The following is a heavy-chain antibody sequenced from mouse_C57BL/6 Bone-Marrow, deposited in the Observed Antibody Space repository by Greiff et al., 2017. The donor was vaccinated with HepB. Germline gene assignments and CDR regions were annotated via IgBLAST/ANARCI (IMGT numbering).Heavy chain of an antibody. CDR2: IYPGDGDT. CDR1: GYAFSSYW. D-gene: IGHD1-1*01. CDR3: FPRDYGSSTWYFDV. J-gene: IGHJ1*03. V-gene: IGHV1-80*01. Sequence: QVQLQQSGAELVKPGASVKISCKASGYAFSSYWMNWVKQRPGKGLEWIGQIYPGDGDTNYNGKFKGKATLTADKSSSTAYMQLSSLTSEDSAVYFCFPRDYGSSTWYFDVWGTGTTVTVSS.